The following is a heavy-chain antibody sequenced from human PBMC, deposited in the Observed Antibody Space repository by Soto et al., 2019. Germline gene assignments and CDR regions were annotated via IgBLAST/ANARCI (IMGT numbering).Heavy chain of an antibody. J-gene: IGHJ2*01. CDR3: AKVDDSSGYPAGEDWYFDL. V-gene: IGHV3-23*01. D-gene: IGHD3-22*01. CDR1: GFTFSSYA. CDR2: IIGSGGST. Sequence: EVQLLESGGGLVQPGGSLRLSCAASGFTFSSYAMSWVRQAPGKGLEWVSAIIGSGGSTYYADSVKGRFTISRDNSKITLYLQMNSLRAEDTAVYYCAKVDDSSGYPAGEDWYFDLWGRGTLVTVSS.